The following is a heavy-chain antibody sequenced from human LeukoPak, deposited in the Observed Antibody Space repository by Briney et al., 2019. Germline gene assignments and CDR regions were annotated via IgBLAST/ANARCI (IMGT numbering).Heavy chain of an antibody. V-gene: IGHV3-30-3*01. J-gene: IGHJ4*02. Sequence: GGSLRLSCAASGFTFSSYAMHWVRQAPGKGLEWVAVISYDGSNKCYADSVKGRFTISRDNSKNTLYLQMNSLRAEDTAVYYCAAPLWFGESSFDYWGQGTLVTVSS. CDR3: AAPLWFGESSFDY. D-gene: IGHD3-10*01. CDR2: ISYDGSNK. CDR1: GFTFSSYA.